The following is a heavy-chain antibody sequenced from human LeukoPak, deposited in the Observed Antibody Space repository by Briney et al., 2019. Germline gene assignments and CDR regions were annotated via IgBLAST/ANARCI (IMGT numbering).Heavy chain of an antibody. Sequence: GGSLRLSCAASGFTFSSYWMSWVRQAPGKGLEWVANIKQDGSEKYYVDSVKGRFTISRDNAKNSLYLQMNSLRAEDTAVYYCARAPPPYCSGGSCSLGYWGQGTLVTVSS. D-gene: IGHD2-15*01. CDR2: IKQDGSEK. V-gene: IGHV3-7*01. J-gene: IGHJ4*02. CDR3: ARAPPPYCSGGSCSLGY. CDR1: GFTFSSYW.